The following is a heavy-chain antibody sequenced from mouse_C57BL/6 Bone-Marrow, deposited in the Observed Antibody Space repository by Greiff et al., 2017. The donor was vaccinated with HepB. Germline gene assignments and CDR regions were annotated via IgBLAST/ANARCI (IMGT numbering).Heavy chain of an antibody. CDR3: ARIGDGYYSWFAY. J-gene: IGHJ3*01. Sequence: QVTLKVSGPGILQPSQTLSLTCSFSGFSLSTFGMGVGWLRQPSGKGLEWLAHIWWDDDKYYNPVLKRRLTISKDTSKNQVFLKFSSVDTADTSTYYCARIGDGYYSWFAYWGQGTLVTVSA. D-gene: IGHD2-3*01. CDR1: GFSLSTFGMG. V-gene: IGHV8-8*01. CDR2: IWWDDDK.